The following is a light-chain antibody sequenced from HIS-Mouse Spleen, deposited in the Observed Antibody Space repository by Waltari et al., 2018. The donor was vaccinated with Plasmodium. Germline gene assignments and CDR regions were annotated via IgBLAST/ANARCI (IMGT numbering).Light chain of an antibody. CDR1: QSVSSN. J-gene: IGKJ3*01. V-gene: IGKV3-15*01. CDR2: GAS. CDR3: QQYNNWSFT. Sequence: EIVMTQSPATLSVSPGERATLSCRASQSVSSNLAWYQQKPGQAPRLLIYGASTRATGIPARCRGSVSGTECTLTISSLQSEDFAVYYCQQYNNWSFTFGPGTKVDIK.